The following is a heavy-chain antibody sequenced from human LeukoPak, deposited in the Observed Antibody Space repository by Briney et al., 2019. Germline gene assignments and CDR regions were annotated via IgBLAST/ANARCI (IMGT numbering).Heavy chain of an antibody. D-gene: IGHD2-15*01. J-gene: IGHJ1*01. CDR3: ARGYCSGGSCYSVPDFQH. CDR1: GFTFSSYS. CDR2: ISSSSYI. Sequence: GGSLRLSCAASGFTFSSYSMNWVRQAPGKGLEWVSSISSSSYIYYADSVKGRFTISRDNAKNSLYLQMNSLRAEDTAVYYCARGYCSGGSCYSVPDFQHWGQGTLVTVSS. V-gene: IGHV3-21*01.